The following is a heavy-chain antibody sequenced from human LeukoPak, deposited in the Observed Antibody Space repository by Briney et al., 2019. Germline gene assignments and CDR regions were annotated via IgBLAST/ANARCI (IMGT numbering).Heavy chain of an antibody. CDR1: GGSFSGYY. CDR2: INHSGST. Sequence: SETLSLTCAVYGGSFSGYYWSWIRQPPGKGLECIGEINHSGSTNYNPSLKSRVTISVDTSKNQFSLKLSSVTAADTAVYFCAREDYYNSGGYYLDYWGQGTLVTVSS. V-gene: IGHV4-34*01. D-gene: IGHD3-22*01. CDR3: AREDYYNSGGYYLDY. J-gene: IGHJ4*02.